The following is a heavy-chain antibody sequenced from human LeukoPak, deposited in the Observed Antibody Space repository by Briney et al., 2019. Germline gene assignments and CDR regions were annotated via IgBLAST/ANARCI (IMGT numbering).Heavy chain of an antibody. CDR1: GFIFSNYG. D-gene: IGHD1-26*01. CDR3: AKRGVGAEFDY. Sequence: GGSLRLSCAASGFIFSNYGMNWVRQAPGKGLEWVAAISASGSATSYADSVRGRFTISRDNSKNTLYLQMNSLRAEDTAVYYCAKRGVGAEFDYWGQGTLVTVSS. J-gene: IGHJ4*02. V-gene: IGHV3-23*01. CDR2: ISASGSAT.